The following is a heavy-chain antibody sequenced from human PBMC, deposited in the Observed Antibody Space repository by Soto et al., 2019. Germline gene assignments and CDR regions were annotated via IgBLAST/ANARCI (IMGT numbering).Heavy chain of an antibody. V-gene: IGHV6-1*01. CDR1: GDIVSCHTAG. CDR2: TYFKSKWYY. D-gene: IGHD1-26*01. CDR3: ARGEQYSGRIFDY. Sequence: SQTLSLTCSITGDIVSCHTAGWCGVTQAPSRGLEWLGRTYFKSKWYYEYAVSVRGRVTINPDTTKNQYSLQLNSVTPEDTAVYFCARGEQYSGRIFDYWGQGTLVTVSS. J-gene: IGHJ4*01.